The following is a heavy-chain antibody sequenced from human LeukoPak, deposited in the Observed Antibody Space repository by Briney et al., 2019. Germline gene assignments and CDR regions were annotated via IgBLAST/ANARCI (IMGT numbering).Heavy chain of an antibody. CDR2: ISGSSSTI. D-gene: IGHD6-19*01. CDR1: GFTFSSYS. J-gene: IGHJ4*02. CDR3: ARDSPRGWYDY. Sequence: GGSLRLSCAASGFTFSSYSMNWVRQAPGKGLEWVSYISGSSSTIYYADSVKGRFTISRDNAKNSLYLQMNSLRAEDTAVYYCARDSPRGWYDYWGQGTLVTVSS. V-gene: IGHV3-48*01.